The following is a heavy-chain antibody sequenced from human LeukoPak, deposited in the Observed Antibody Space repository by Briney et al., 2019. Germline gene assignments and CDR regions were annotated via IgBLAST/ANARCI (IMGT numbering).Heavy chain of an antibody. V-gene: IGHV3-23*01. CDR2: ISGGGGSGGNT. CDR1: GFTFSSYS. CDR3: AKDGVPKGIVGLIPRGYFDY. D-gene: IGHD1-26*01. Sequence: PGGSLRLSCAASGFTFSSYSMNWVRQAPGKGLEWVSGISGGGGSGGNTYYADSVKGRFTISRDNSKNTLYLQVNSLRAEDTAVYYCAKDGVPKGIVGLIPRGYFDYWGQGTLVTVSS. J-gene: IGHJ4*02.